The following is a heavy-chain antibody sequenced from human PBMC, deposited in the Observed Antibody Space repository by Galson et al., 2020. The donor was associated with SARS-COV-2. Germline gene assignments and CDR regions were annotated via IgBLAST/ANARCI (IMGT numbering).Heavy chain of an antibody. V-gene: IGHV3-30*18. CDR1: GFSFNNYG. Sequence: GGSLRLSCAASGFSFNNYGMHWIRQAPGKGLEWLGFISYAGSVKYYPDSLKGRFTISRDSSQNTLYLQMNSLTVEDTAVYYCAKARVLFLFGEGKNWFDPWGQGTLVTVSS. J-gene: IGHJ5*02. CDR2: ISYAGSVK. D-gene: IGHD3-10*02. CDR3: AKARVLFLFGEGKNWFDP.